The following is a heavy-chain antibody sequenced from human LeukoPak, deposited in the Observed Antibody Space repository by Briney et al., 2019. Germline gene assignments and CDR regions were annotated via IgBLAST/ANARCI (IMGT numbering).Heavy chain of an antibody. CDR2: IYYSGSI. V-gene: IGHV4-30-4*01. CDR1: GGSISSGDYY. J-gene: IGHJ4*02. CDR3: ARGGYSYGHFDY. D-gene: IGHD5-18*01. Sequence: SETLSLTCTVSGGSISSGDYYWSWIRQPPGKGLEWIGYIYYSGSIYYNPSLKSRVTISVDTSKNQFSLKLSSVTAADTAVYYCARGGYSYGHFDYWGQGTLVTVSS.